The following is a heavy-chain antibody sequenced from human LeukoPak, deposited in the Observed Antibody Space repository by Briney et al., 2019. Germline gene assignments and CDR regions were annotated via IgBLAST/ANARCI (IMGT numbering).Heavy chain of an antibody. V-gene: IGHV4-59*01. CDR1: GGSISSYY. J-gene: IGHJ5*02. CDR2: IYYSGST. CDR3: ARNLFGPGWFDP. Sequence: SETLSLTCTFSGGSISSYYWSWIRQPPGKGLEWIGYIYYSGSTNYNPSLKSRVTISVDTSKSQFSLKLSSVTAADTAVYYCARNLFGPGWFDPWGQGTLVTVSS. D-gene: IGHD2-21*01.